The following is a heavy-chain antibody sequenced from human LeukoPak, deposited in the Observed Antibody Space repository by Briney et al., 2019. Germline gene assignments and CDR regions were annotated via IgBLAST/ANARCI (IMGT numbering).Heavy chain of an antibody. CDR2: IIPIFGTA. Sequence: RASVKVSCKASGGTFSSYAISWVLQAPGQGLEWMGGIIPIFGTANYAQKFQGRVTITTDESTSTAYMELSSLRSEDTAVYYCARGNCSSTSCYGYYYYYYMDVWGKGTTVTVSS. J-gene: IGHJ6*03. CDR3: ARGNCSSTSCYGYYYYYYMDV. CDR1: GGTFSSYA. D-gene: IGHD2-2*01. V-gene: IGHV1-69*05.